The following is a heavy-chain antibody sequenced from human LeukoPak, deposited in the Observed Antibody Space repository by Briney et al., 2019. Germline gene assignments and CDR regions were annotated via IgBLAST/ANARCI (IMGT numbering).Heavy chain of an antibody. V-gene: IGHV3-21*01. J-gene: IGHJ3*02. CDR3: ARDTQLGYCSGGSCYGGGAAFDI. CDR1: GFTFSSYS. D-gene: IGHD2-15*01. CDR2: ISSSSSYI. Sequence: GGSLSLSCAASGFTFSSYSMNWVRQAPGKGLEWVSSISSSSSYIYYADSVKGRFTISRDNAKNSLYLQMNSLRAEDTAVYYCARDTQLGYCSGGSCYGGGAAFDIWGQGTMVTVSS.